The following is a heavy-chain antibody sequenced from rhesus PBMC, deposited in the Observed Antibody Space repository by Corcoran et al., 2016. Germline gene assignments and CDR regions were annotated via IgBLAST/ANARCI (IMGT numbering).Heavy chain of an antibody. J-gene: IGHJ6*01. CDR3: AMGGRFGSSFSGLDP. CDR1: GGTINIDYLFYY. D-gene: IGHD1-44*02. CDR2: IDRENDST. Sequence: QMQLQESGPGVVKPSETLSLTCAVSGGTINIDYLFYYWSWICQPPGKGVEWMGGIDRENDSTNYNPSLKSRVTISEDTPKNRFSHNLNSGPATDTAGYDFAMGGRFGSSFSGLDPWGQGVVVTVSS. V-gene: IGHV4S12*01.